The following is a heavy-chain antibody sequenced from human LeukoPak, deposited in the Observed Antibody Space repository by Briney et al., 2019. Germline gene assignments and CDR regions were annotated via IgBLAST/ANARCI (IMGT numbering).Heavy chain of an antibody. CDR1: GFTFSDYY. CDR3: AVGYDGGYDFWSGYKSFDY. J-gene: IGHJ4*02. V-gene: IGHV3-11*01. CDR2: ISSSGSTI. Sequence: MAGGSLRLSCAASGFTFSDYYMSWIRQAPGKGLEWVSYISSSGSTIYYADSVKGRSTISRDNAKNSLYLQMNSLRAEDTAVYYCAVGYDGGYDFWSGYKSFDYWGQGTLVTVSS. D-gene: IGHD3-3*01.